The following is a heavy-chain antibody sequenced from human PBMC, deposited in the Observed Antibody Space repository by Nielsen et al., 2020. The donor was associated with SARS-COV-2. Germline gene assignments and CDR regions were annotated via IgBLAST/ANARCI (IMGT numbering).Heavy chain of an antibody. D-gene: IGHD2-15*01. J-gene: IGHJ4*02. Sequence: GGSLRLSCAASGFTFSNAWMSWVRQAPGKRLEWVGRIKSKTDGRTTDYAAPVKGRFTISRDDSKNTLYLQMNSLKTEDTAVYYCTTGGIHWGQGTLVTVSS. CDR3: TTGGIH. CDR2: IKSKTDGRTT. CDR1: GFTFSNAW. V-gene: IGHV3-15*01.